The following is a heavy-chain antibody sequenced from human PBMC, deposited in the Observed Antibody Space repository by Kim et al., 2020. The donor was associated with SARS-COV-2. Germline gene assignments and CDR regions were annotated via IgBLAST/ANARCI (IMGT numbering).Heavy chain of an antibody. V-gene: IGHV3-9*01. D-gene: IGHD3-22*01. CDR1: GFTFDDYA. J-gene: IGHJ4*02. Sequence: GGSLRLSCAASGFTFDDYAMHWVRQAPGKGLEWVSGISWNSGSIGYADSVKGRFTISRDNAKNSLYLQMNSLRAEDTALYYCAKPLLGRGYYDRSGYFDYWGQGTLVTVSS. CDR3: AKPLLGRGYYDRSGYFDY. CDR2: ISWNSGSI.